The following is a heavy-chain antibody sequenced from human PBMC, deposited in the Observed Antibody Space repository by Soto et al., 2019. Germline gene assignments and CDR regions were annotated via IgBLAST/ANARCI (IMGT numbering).Heavy chain of an antibody. J-gene: IGHJ4*02. Sequence: HPGGSLRLSCAASGFTFDDYTMHWVRQAPGKGVEWVSLISWDGGSTYYADSVKGRFTISRDNSKNCLYLQMNSLRTEDTALYYCAKDTPPVFDYWGQGTLVTVSS. CDR2: ISWDGGST. CDR1: GFTFDDYT. V-gene: IGHV3-43*01. CDR3: AKDTPPVFDY.